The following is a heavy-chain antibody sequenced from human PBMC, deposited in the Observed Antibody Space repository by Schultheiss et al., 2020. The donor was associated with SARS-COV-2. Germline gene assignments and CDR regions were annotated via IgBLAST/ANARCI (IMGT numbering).Heavy chain of an antibody. CDR3: ARRSTRGLDV. V-gene: IGHV4-4*02. CDR2: IYHSGGT. J-gene: IGHJ6*02. D-gene: IGHD1-26*01. CDR1: GGSITTNNW. Sequence: GSLRLSCAVSGGSITTNNWWNWVRQPPGKGLEWIGRIYHSGGTNYSPSLKSRVTMSVDTSKNQFSLKLSSVTAADTAVYYCARRSTRGLDVWGQGTTVTVSS.